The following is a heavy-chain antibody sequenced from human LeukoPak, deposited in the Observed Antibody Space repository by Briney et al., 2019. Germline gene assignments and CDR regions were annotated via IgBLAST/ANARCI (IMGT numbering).Heavy chain of an antibody. CDR3: ARHPLTYCSGTSCYYDY. V-gene: IGHV5-51*01. D-gene: IGHD2-2*01. J-gene: IGHJ4*02. Sequence: GESLKISCKGSGYSFTNYWIGWVRQMPGKGLEWMGIIYPGDSDTRYSPSFQGQVTISADKSISTAYLQWSSLKASDTAMYYCARHPLTYCSGTSCYYDYWGQGTLVTVSS. CDR1: GYSFTNYW. CDR2: IYPGDSDT.